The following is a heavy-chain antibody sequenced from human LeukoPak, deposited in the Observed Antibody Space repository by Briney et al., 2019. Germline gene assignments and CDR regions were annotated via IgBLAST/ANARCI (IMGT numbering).Heavy chain of an antibody. Sequence: PSETLSLTCTVSGGSISSYYWSWIRQPPGKGLEWIGHIYYSGSTNYNPSLKSRVTISVDTSKNQFSLKLSSVTAADTAVYYCARRGHCSGGTCYCFDYWGQGTLVTVSS. D-gene: IGHD2-15*01. CDR3: ARRGHCSGGTCYCFDY. CDR2: IYYSGST. CDR1: GGSISSYY. J-gene: IGHJ4*02. V-gene: IGHV4-59*08.